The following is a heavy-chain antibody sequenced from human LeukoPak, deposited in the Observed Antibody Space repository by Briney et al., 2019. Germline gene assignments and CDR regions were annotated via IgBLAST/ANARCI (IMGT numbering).Heavy chain of an antibody. D-gene: IGHD5-24*01. CDR3: ARGWDGYMESFDY. CDR1: GYSFTSYW. CDR2: IYPGDSDT. J-gene: IGHJ4*02. V-gene: IGHV5-51*01. Sequence: GESLKISCKGSGYSFTSYWIGWVRQLPGKGLEWMGIIYPGDSDTRYSPSFQGQVTISADKTIRTDYLQWSSLKDSDTAMYYCARGWDGYMESFDYWGQGTLVTVSS.